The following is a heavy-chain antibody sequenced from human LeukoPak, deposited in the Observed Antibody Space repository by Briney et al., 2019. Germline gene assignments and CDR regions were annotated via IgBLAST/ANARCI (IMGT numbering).Heavy chain of an antibody. D-gene: IGHD6-13*01. Sequence: GGSLRLSCAASGFTFSSYGMHWVRQAPGKGLEWVADISYDGSNQYYTESVKGRFTISRDNSKNTLYLQMNSLRVEDTAVYYCAKPREGSSSWYAAGWGQGTLVTVSS. CDR2: ISYDGSNQ. CDR1: GFTFSSYG. V-gene: IGHV3-30*18. CDR3: AKPREGSSSWYAAG. J-gene: IGHJ4*02.